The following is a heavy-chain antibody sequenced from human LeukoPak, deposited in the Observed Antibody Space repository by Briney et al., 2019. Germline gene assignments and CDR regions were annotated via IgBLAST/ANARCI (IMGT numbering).Heavy chain of an antibody. V-gene: IGHV3-33*01. J-gene: IGHJ4*02. CDR1: GFTFSSYG. CDR2: IWYDGSNK. Sequence: GGSLRLSCAASGFTFSSYGMHWVRQAPGKGLEWVAVIWYDGSNKYYADSVKGRFTISRDNSKNTLYLQMNSLRAEDTAVYYCARDTPTYYYDSSGYTSFDYWGQGTLVTVSS. D-gene: IGHD3-22*01. CDR3: ARDTPTYYYDSSGYTSFDY.